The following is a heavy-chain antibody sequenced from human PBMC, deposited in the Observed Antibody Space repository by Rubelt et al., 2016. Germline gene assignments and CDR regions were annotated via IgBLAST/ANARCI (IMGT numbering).Heavy chain of an antibody. J-gene: IGHJ6*02. CDR3: AKQVVPGTAHQFAMDV. D-gene: IGHD6-19*01. CDR2: VRFDGTRT. V-gene: IGHV3-30*02. Sequence: VRQPPGKGLEWVAVVRFDGTRTYYADSVRGRFTMSRDNSRSTLYLQMNSLRAEDTAVYYRAKQVVPGTAHQFAMDVWGQGTKVTVSS.